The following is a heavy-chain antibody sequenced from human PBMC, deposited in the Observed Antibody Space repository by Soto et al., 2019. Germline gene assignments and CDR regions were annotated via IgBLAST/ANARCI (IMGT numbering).Heavy chain of an antibody. CDR2: IIPIFGTA. J-gene: IGHJ6*02. V-gene: IGHV1-69*06. CDR1: GGTFSSYA. Sequence: QVQLVQSGAAVKKPGASVKVSCKASGGTFSSYAISWVRQAPGQGLEWMGGIIPIFGTANYAQKFQGRVRITADKSTSPASMELRSLRSEATAVYYCGRVGYSSSWYYYGMDVWGQGPTVTVSS. CDR3: GRVGYSSSWYYYGMDV. D-gene: IGHD6-13*01.